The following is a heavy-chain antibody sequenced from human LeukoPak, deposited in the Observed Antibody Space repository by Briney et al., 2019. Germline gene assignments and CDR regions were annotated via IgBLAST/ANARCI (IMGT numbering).Heavy chain of an antibody. CDR1: GVSFRGYY. J-gene: IGHJ4*02. Sequence: SETLSLTCAVYGVSFRGYYWRWIRQPPGKGREWIGEIDHSGSTNYNPSLKSRVNIPVDTSNNQFSLKLNSVTAGDTAVYYCARRGSGWSDWGQGTLVTVS. D-gene: IGHD6-19*01. CDR2: IDHSGST. CDR3: ARRGSGWSD. V-gene: IGHV4-34*01.